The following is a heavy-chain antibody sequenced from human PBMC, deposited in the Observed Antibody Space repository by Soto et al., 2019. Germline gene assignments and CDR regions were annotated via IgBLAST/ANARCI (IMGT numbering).Heavy chain of an antibody. Sequence: QVQLVQSGAEVKKPGASVKVSCKASGYTFTSYGISWVRQAPGQGLEWMGWISAYNGNTHYAQKLQGRVTMTTDTSTSTAYMELRSLRSDDTAVYYCARSVPHPTSSTAPQFDPWGQGTLVTVSS. CDR1: GYTFTSYG. J-gene: IGHJ5*02. CDR2: ISAYNGNT. D-gene: IGHD1-1*01. V-gene: IGHV1-18*01. CDR3: ARSVPHPTSSTAPQFDP.